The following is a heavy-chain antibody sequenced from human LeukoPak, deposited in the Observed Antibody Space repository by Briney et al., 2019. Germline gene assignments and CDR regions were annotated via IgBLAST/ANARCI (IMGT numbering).Heavy chain of an antibody. D-gene: IGHD3-22*01. V-gene: IGHV3-66*01. J-gene: IGHJ3*02. CDR2: IYSGGST. Sequence: GGSLRLSCAASGFTVSSNYMSWVRQAPGKGLEWVSVIYSGGSTYYADSVKGRFTISRDNSKNTLYLQMNSLRAEDTAVYYCARLNTMIVSDAFDIWGQGTMDTVSS. CDR1: GFTVSSNY. CDR3: ARLNTMIVSDAFDI.